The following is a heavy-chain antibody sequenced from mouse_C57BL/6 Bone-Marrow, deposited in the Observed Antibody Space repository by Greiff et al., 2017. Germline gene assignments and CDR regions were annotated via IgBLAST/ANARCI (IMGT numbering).Heavy chain of an antibody. V-gene: IGHV1-81*01. Sequence: QVQLQQSGAELARPGASVKLSCKASGYTFTSYGISWVKQRTGQGLEWIGEIYPRSGNTYYNEKFKGKATLTADKSSSKAYMELRSLTSEDSAVYFCAREATTVVARYAMDYWGQGTSVTVSS. D-gene: IGHD1-1*01. CDR1: GYTFTSYG. J-gene: IGHJ4*01. CDR3: AREATTVVARYAMDY. CDR2: IYPRSGNT.